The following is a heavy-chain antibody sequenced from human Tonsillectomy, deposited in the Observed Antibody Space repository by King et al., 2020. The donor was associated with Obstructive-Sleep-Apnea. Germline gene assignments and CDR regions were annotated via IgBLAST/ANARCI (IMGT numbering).Heavy chain of an antibody. V-gene: IGHV4-59*08. CDR1: GGSINSYY. Sequence: VQLQESGPGLVKPSETLSLTCTVSGGSINSYYWSWIRQPPGKGLEWIGHIYYSGSTNYNPSLKSRVTISLDTSKNQFSLKVTSVTAADTAVYYCARQRDGDYLFDYYGMDVWGQGTTVTVSS. J-gene: IGHJ6*02. CDR3: ARQRDGDYLFDYYGMDV. CDR2: IYYSGST. D-gene: IGHD4-17*01.